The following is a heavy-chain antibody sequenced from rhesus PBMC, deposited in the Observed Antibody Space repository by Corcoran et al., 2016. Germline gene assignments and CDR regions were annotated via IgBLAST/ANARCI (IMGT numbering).Heavy chain of an antibody. CDR1: GASFSVYY. J-gene: IGHJ4*01. CDR2: ISGSSGRT. V-gene: IGHV4-165*01. Sequence: QVQLQESGPGLVKPSETLSLTCAVSGASFSVYYWGWLRPPPWKGLEGIGYISGSSGRTDYNPSLKSRVTISTDTSKNQFSLKLSSVTAADTAVYYCACMTTVLPYFDYWGQGVLVTVSS. CDR3: ACMTTVLPYFDY. D-gene: IGHD4-29*01.